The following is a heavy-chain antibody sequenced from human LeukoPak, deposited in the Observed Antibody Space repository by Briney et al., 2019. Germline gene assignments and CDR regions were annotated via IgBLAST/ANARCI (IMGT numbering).Heavy chain of an antibody. CDR3: ARGWVVVVPAAKTPFDY. CDR1: GYTFTGYY. J-gene: IGHJ4*02. D-gene: IGHD2-2*01. V-gene: IGHV1-2*02. Sequence: ASVKVSCKASGYTFTGYYMHWVRQAPGQGLEWIGWINPNSGGTNYAQKFQGRVTMTRDTSLSTASLELRRLRSDDTAVYYCARGWVVVVPAAKTPFDYWGQGTLVTVSS. CDR2: INPNSGGT.